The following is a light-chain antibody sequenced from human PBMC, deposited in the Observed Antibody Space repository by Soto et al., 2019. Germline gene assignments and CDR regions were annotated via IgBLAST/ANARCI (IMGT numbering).Light chain of an antibody. J-gene: IGKJ3*01. CDR1: QSVSSY. CDR3: QQRSNWARWT. V-gene: IGKV3-11*01. Sequence: EIVLTQSPATLSLSPGERATLSCRASQSVSSYLAWYQQKPGQAPRLLLYDASNRATGIPARFSGSGSGTDSPFTISRLVPEDFALSYCQQRSNWARWTLGPGTKVDIK. CDR2: DAS.